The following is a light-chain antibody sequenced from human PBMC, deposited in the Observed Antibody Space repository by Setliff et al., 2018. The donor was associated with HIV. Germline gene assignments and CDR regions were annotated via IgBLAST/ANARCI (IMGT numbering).Light chain of an antibody. CDR2: EVT. V-gene: IGLV2-23*02. CDR1: SSDVGSYNL. J-gene: IGLJ2*01. CDR3: CSYAGRSTLV. Sequence: SALAQPASVSGSPGQSITISCTGTSSDVGSYNLVSWYQQHPGKAPKLMIYEVTKRPSGVSNRFSGSKSGNTASLTISGLQAEDEADFYCCSYAGRSTLVFGGGT.